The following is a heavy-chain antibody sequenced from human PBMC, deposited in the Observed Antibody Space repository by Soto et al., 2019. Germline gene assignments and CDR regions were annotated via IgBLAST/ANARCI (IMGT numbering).Heavy chain of an antibody. CDR1: GFTFSSYG. V-gene: IGHV3-30*18. CDR3: AKEGHPSAAADDAFDL. D-gene: IGHD6-19*01. CDR2: ISYDGSNK. Sequence: QVQLVESGGGVVQPGRSLRLSCAASGFTFSSYGMHWVRQAPGKGLEWVAVISYDGSNKYYADSVKGRFTISRDNSKNQLYLQRHSLGSGDRAVYYWAKEGHPSAAADDAFDLWAKGTTLTFSS. J-gene: IGHJ3*01.